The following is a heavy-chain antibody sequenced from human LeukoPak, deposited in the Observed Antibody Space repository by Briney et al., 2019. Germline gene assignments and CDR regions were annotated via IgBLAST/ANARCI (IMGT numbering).Heavy chain of an antibody. J-gene: IGHJ4*02. D-gene: IGHD6-13*01. Sequence: ASVRVSCKASGYTFTSYGISWVRQAPGQGLEWMGWISAYNGNTNYAQKLQGRVTMTTDTSTSTAYMELRSLRSDDTAVYYCARGTYSSSLYYFDYWGQGTLVTVSS. CDR3: ARGTYSSSLYYFDY. CDR2: ISAYNGNT. V-gene: IGHV1-18*01. CDR1: GYTFTSYG.